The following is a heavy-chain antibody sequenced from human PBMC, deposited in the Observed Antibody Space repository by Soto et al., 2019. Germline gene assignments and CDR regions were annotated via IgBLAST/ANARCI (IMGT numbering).Heavy chain of an antibody. CDR2: INPNRGGT. CDR1: GYTFTGYY. CDR3: ARGSSRLLGYGMDV. J-gene: IGHJ6*02. V-gene: IGHV1-2*04. Sequence: QVQLVQSGAEVKKPGASVKVSCKASGYTFTGYYMHWVRQAPGQGLEWMGWINPNRGGTNYAQKFQGWVTMTRDTSISTAYMELSRLRSDDTAVYYCARGSSRLLGYGMDVWGQGTTVTVSS. D-gene: IGHD2-21*01.